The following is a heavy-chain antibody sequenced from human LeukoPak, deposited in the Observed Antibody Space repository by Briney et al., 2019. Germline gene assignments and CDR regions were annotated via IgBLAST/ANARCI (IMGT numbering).Heavy chain of an antibody. D-gene: IGHD3-22*01. CDR1: GGSISSYY. CDR2: IHYSGGIT. CDR3: ARQSSYYDSSGRIPYAFDI. J-gene: IGHJ3*02. Sequence: SETLSLTCTVSGGSISSYYWSWIRQPPGKGLEWIGYIHYSGGITYYNPSLKSRVTISVDTSKNQFSLSLSSVTAADTAVYYCARQSSYYDSSGRIPYAFDIWGHGTMVTVSS. V-gene: IGHV4-59*08.